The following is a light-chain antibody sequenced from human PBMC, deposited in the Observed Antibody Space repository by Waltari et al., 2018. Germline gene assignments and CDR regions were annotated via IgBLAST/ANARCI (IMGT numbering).Light chain of an antibody. CDR3: QHYGSSLWT. CDR1: LNVRRDY. CDR2: GAS. J-gene: IGKJ1*01. V-gene: IGKV3-20*01. Sequence: TQYSGTLSLTTGERATLSCRASLNVRRDYLAWYQHKPGQAPRLLIFGASRRATGIPERFSGTGSGTDFTLTISRLEPEDFALYYCQHYGSSLWTFGQGTKVEIK.